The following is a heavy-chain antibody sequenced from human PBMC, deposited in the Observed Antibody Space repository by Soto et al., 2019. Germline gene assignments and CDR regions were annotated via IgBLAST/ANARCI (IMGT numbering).Heavy chain of an antibody. Sequence: EVQLVESGGGLVKPGRSLRLSCTTSGFNFGEHAVNRVRQAPGKGLEWVGFIRSKRYGVTAEYAASVKGRASIPRDVSRSVAYFQLDGLKTEDTAVYYCTRLPPHPRQAFDYWGQGTLVTFSS. CDR3: TRLPPHPRQAFDY. J-gene: IGHJ4*02. CDR2: IRSKRYGVTA. V-gene: IGHV3-49*04. CDR1: GFNFGEHA.